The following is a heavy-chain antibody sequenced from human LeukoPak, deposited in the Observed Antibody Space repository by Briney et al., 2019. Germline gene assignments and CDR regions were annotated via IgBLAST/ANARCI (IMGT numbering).Heavy chain of an antibody. J-gene: IGHJ4*02. CDR1: GYTFTKYV. Sequence: ASVKVSCKASGYTFTKYVVHWVRQAPGQRPEWMGWFNAGNGDTKYSQNFQDRVTITRDTSANTAYMELSSLTSEDTALYYCARDDCGDTCYPGGYWGQGTLVTVSS. CDR2: FNAGNGDT. D-gene: IGHD2-21*01. CDR3: ARDDCGDTCYPGGY. V-gene: IGHV1-3*01.